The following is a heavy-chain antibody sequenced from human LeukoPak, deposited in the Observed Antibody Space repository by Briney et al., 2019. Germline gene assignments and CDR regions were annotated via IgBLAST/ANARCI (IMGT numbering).Heavy chain of an antibody. CDR3: AKRIQSAMATGY. Sequence: GGSLRLSCAASGFTFSSYAMSWVRQAPGKGLEWVSDINGSGGSTYYADSVKGRFTISRDNSKNTLYLQMNGLRAEDTAVYYCAKRIQSAMATGYWGQGTLVTVSS. CDR2: INGSGGST. D-gene: IGHD5-18*01. CDR1: GFTFSSYA. V-gene: IGHV3-23*01. J-gene: IGHJ4*02.